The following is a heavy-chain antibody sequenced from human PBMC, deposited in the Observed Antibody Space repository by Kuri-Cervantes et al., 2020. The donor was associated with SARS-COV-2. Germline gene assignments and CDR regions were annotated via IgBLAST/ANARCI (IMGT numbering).Heavy chain of an antibody. Sequence: GESLKISCAASGFTFSSYSMNWVRQAPGKGLEWVSSISSSSYIYYADSVKGRFTISRDNAKNSLYLQMNSLRAEDTALYYCARGVVAATPGFFQHWGQGTLVTVSS. D-gene: IGHD2-15*01. CDR1: GFTFSSYS. V-gene: IGHV3-21*04. J-gene: IGHJ1*01. CDR3: ARGVVAATPGFFQH. CDR2: ISSSSYI.